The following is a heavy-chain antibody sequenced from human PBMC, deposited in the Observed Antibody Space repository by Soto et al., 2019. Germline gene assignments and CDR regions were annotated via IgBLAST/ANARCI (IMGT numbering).Heavy chain of an antibody. CDR3: ALRLGDPGRLYFDY. Sequence: TSETLSLTCAVSGGSISSGDYSWNWIRQPPGKGLEWIGYIYYGGSTYYNPSLKSRVTISVDTSKNQFSLKLSSVTAADTAVYYCALRLGDPGRLYFDYWGQGTLFTVSS. V-gene: IGHV4-30-2*05. CDR1: GGSISSGDYS. D-gene: IGHD3-16*01. J-gene: IGHJ4*02. CDR2: IYYGGST.